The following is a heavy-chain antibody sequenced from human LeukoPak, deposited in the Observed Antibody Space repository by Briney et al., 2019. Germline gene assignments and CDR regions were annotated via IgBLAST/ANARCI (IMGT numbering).Heavy chain of an antibody. CDR1: GGSINSYY. CDR3: ATNYTALSAFDS. J-gene: IGHJ4*02. CDR2: IYTRGST. D-gene: IGHD3-3*01. V-gene: IGHV4-4*07. Sequence: PETLSLTSTVSGGSINSYYWNWIRQPAGKGLEWIGHIYTRGSTKYNPSLKSRVTMSIDTSKNQFSLNLYSVTAADTAVYYCATNYTALSAFDSWGQGTLLTVSS.